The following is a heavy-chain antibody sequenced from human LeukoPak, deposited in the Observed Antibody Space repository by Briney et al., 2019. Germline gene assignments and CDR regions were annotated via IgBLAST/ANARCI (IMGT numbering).Heavy chain of an antibody. CDR2: IIPIFDTA. J-gene: IGHJ4*02. Sequence: SVKVSCKASGGTFSSYAISWVRQAPGQGLEWMGGIIPIFDTADYAQKFQGRVTITTDESTSTAHMELSSLRSEDTAVYYCARGGRQWEVVHFEYWGQGTLVTVSS. CDR1: GGTFSSYA. CDR3: ARGGRQWEVVHFEY. D-gene: IGHD1-26*01. V-gene: IGHV1-69*05.